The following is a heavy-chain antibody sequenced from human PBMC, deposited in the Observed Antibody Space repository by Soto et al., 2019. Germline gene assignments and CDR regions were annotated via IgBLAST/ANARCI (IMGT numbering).Heavy chain of an antibody. Sequence: QVQLQESGPGLVQPSGTLSLTCAVSGDSINNSHWWSWVRQTPGKGLEGIGATHHSGTTNYNPSLKTRVTISIDKSKNQFSLKMNSVTAADTAVYYCAREVNSSPARGPNWFDPWGQGTLVTVSS. D-gene: IGHD6-19*01. CDR3: AREVNSSPARGPNWFDP. J-gene: IGHJ5*02. CDR2: THHSGTT. V-gene: IGHV4-4*02. CDR1: GDSINNSHW.